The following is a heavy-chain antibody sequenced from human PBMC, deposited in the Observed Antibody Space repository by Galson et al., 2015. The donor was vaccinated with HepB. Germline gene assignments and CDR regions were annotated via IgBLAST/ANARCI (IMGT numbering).Heavy chain of an antibody. CDR1: GYTFTSYY. Sequence: SCKASGYTFTSYYMHWVRQAPGQGLEWMAIINPSGGSTSYAQKFQGRVTMTRDTSTSTVYMELSSLRSEDTAVYYCARYHSGVTFGGDYYGMDVWGQGTTVTVSS. J-gene: IGHJ6*02. D-gene: IGHD2-8*02. CDR3: ARYHSGVTFGGDYYGMDV. V-gene: IGHV1-46*01. CDR2: INPSGGST.